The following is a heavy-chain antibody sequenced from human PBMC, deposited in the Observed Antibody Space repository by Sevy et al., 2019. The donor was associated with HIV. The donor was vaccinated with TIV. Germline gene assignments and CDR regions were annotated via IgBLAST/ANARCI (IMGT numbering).Heavy chain of an antibody. V-gene: IGHV1-24*01. D-gene: IGHD3-22*01. CDR3: ATTKDYYESSGSPFDY. CDR2: FDPEDGET. J-gene: IGHJ4*02. Sequence: ASVKVSCKVSGYTLTQLSMHWVRRAPRKGLEWIGSFDPEDGETLYAQKFQGRVTMTEDTSTDTAYMELSSLRSEDTAIYYCATTKDYYESSGSPFDYWGQGTLVTVSS. CDR1: GYTLTQLS.